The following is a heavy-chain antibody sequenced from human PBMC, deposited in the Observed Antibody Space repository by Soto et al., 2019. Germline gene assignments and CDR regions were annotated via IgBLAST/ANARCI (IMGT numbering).Heavy chain of an antibody. CDR3: ARCINGVFLNWFDP. CDR2: IYHSGST. D-gene: IGHD2-8*01. Sequence: SETLSLTCAVSGGSISSGGYSWIWLRQPPGKGLEWIGYIYHSGSTYYNPSRKSRVTISVDTSKNQFTLKLSSVTAADTAVYYCARCINGVFLNWFDPWGQGTLVTVS. J-gene: IGHJ5*02. CDR1: GGSISSGGYS. V-gene: IGHV4-30-2*05.